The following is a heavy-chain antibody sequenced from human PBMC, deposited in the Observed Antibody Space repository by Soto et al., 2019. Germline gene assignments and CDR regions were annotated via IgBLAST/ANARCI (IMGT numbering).Heavy chain of an antibody. CDR3: ARVSYEGQNSDYDFWSGRTKRYYGMDV. CDR2: ISAYNGNT. CDR1: GYTFTSYG. D-gene: IGHD3-3*01. V-gene: IGHV1-18*01. Sequence: EASVKVSCKASGYTFTSYGISWVRQAPGQGLEWMGWISAYNGNTNYAQKLQGRVTMTTDTSTSTAYMELRSLRSDDTAVYYCARVSYEGQNSDYDFWSGRTKRYYGMDVWGQGTTVTVSS. J-gene: IGHJ6*02.